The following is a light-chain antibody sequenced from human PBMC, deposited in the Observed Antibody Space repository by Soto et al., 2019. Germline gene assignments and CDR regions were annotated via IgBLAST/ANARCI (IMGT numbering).Light chain of an antibody. Sequence: QSVLTQPPSVSGAPGQRVTISCTGSSSNIGAGYHVHWYQQLPGTAPKLLIYGNSNRPSGVPDRFSGSKSGTSASLAITGLQAEDEADYSCQSYDSSLSGSVVFGGGTKLTVL. CDR1: SSNIGAGYH. CDR2: GNS. CDR3: QSYDSSLSGSVV. J-gene: IGLJ3*02. V-gene: IGLV1-40*01.